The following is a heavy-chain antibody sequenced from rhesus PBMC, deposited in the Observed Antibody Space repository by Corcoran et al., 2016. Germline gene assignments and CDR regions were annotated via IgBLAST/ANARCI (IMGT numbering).Heavy chain of an antibody. Sequence: EVQLVETGGGLVQPGGSLRPSCAASGFTFSNYGLSWVRQAHGEGREGVSCIGYTVVSTSYADPVKSRFTISRDSSKNTLSLQMNSLRAEDTAVYYWATWDNSGWSDYWGQGVLVTVSS. J-gene: IGHJ4*01. CDR3: ATWDNSGWSDY. CDR1: GFTFSNYG. D-gene: IGHD6-31*01. V-gene: IGHV3S5*01. CDR2: IGYTVVST.